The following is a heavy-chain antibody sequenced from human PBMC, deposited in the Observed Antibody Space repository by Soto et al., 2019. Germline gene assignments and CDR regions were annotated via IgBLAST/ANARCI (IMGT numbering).Heavy chain of an antibody. CDR3: ARDFDPSPPFGFEP. CDR1: GGSISSYY. CDR2: IYYSGST. V-gene: IGHV4-59*01. Sequence: QVQLQESGPGLLKPSETLSLTCTVSGGSISSYYWSWIRQPPGKGLEWIGYIYYSGSTNYNPSLKSRVTISVDTSKNQYSLKLSSVTAADTAVYYCARDFDPSPPFGFEPWGQGTLVNVSS. J-gene: IGHJ5*02.